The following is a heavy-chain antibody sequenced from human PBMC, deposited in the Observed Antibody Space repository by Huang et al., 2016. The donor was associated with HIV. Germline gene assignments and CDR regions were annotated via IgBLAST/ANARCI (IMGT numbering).Heavy chain of an antibody. D-gene: IGHD1-1*01. J-gene: IGHJ4*01. CDR3: GSSPGMGMVAVGWVVH. CDR1: NGSFRGYY. CDR2: VHHVGNT. V-gene: IGHV4-34*02. Sequence: QVQLKQWGAGLLKPSETLSLTCAVYNGSFRGYYWTWIRLTPGKGLEWIVPVHHVGNTNFIPSLVSRVSMSVDASNNQFSLHLTSATAADSATYYCGSSPGMGMVAVGWVVHWGHGNQVTVSS.